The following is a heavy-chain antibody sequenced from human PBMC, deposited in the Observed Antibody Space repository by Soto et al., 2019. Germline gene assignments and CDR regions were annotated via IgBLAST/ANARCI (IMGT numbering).Heavy chain of an antibody. V-gene: IGHV1-18*01. CDR3: APVDNSATTTPQDD. CDR2: ISPYSGNT. J-gene: IGHJ4*03. CDR1: GYIFVNYG. D-gene: IGHD5-12*01. Sequence: QVQLVQSGDEVRKPGSSVKVSCKASGYIFVNYGIAWVRQAPGQGLEWMGWISPYSGNTHYASKVQGRPTMTTHTSTSTAYVALGGLTSAGTAVHSWAPVDNSATTTPQDDWGQGTPVTFSS.